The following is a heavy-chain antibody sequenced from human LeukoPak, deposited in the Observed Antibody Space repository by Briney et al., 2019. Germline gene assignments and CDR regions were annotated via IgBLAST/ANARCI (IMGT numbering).Heavy chain of an antibody. CDR3: ARLPTISTPGSRKFDY. J-gene: IGHJ4*02. CDR1: GYTFASYW. V-gene: IGHV5-51*01. CDR2: INAGDSDT. D-gene: IGHD1-14*01. Sequence: NHGESLKISCKGSGYTFASYWIAWVRQMPGQGLEWMGIINAGDSDTRYSPSVQGQVLISVEKSINTAYLHWGSLKPSDTALYYCARLPTISTPGSRKFDYWGQGTQVTVSS.